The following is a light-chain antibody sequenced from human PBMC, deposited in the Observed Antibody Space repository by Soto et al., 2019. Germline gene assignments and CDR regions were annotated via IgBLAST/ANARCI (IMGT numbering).Light chain of an antibody. J-gene: IGKJ2*01. V-gene: IGKV3-20*01. Sequence: EIVLTQSPGTLSLSPGERATLSCRASQSVSSNYLAWYQQKPGQAPRLLIFGASIRATGIPDRFSGSGSGTDFTLTISSLQSEDFAVYYCQQYSNWPYTFGQGTKLEIK. CDR3: QQYSNWPYT. CDR1: QSVSSNY. CDR2: GAS.